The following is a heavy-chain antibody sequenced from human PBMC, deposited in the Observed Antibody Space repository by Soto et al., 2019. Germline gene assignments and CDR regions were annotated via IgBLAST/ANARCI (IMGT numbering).Heavy chain of an antibody. CDR1: GFTSSNYW. D-gene: IGHD3-10*01. Sequence: PGGSLRLSCAASGFTSSNYWMHWVRQAPGKGLVWVSRIKSDGSSTSYADSVKGRFTISRDNAKNTLDLQMHGLRAEDMAVYYCARSVRSGSFPYYYYAMDVWGQGTRVTVS. CDR2: IKSDGSST. CDR3: ARSVRSGSFPYYYYAMDV. J-gene: IGHJ6*02. V-gene: IGHV3-74*01.